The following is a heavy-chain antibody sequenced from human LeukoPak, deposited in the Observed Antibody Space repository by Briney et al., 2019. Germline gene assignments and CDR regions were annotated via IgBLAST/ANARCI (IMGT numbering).Heavy chain of an antibody. D-gene: IGHD5-24*01. Sequence: ASVRVSCTASGYTFTSYAIHWVRQAPGQGLEWMGWITPSGGTNYPQKFQRRVAITWDTSITTAYMDLSRLTSDDTAVYYCARDRYGDGFAHLDYWGQGALVTVSS. CDR2: ITPSGGT. J-gene: IGHJ4*02. V-gene: IGHV1-2*02. CDR3: ARDRYGDGFAHLDY. CDR1: GYTFTSYA.